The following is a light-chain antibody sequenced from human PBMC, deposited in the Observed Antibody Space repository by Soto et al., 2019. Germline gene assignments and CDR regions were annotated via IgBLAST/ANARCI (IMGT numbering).Light chain of an antibody. J-gene: IGKJ1*01. Sequence: EIVLTQSPGTLSLSPGERATLSCGVSQIVNSAYLAWYQQKPGQAPRLLIHGASNRATGIPDRFSGSGSGTDFTLTISRLEPEDFAVYYCQQRSNWPRTFGQGTKVEIK. CDR3: QQRSNWPRT. CDR1: QIVNSAY. V-gene: IGKV3D-20*02. CDR2: GAS.